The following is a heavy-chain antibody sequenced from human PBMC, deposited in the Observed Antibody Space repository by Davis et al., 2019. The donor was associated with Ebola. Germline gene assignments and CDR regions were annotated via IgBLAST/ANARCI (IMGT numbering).Heavy chain of an antibody. CDR2: IWYDGSNK. D-gene: IGHD2-15*01. CDR3: ARDGCSGGNCYDPYYYGMDV. J-gene: IGHJ6*02. CDR1: GFTFSSHG. Sequence: GESLKISCAASGFTFSSHGMHWVRQAPGKGLEWVAVIWYDGSNKYYADSVKGRFTISRDNSKNTLYLQMNSLRAEDTAVYYCARDGCSGGNCYDPYYYGMDVWGQGTTVTVSS. V-gene: IGHV3-33*08.